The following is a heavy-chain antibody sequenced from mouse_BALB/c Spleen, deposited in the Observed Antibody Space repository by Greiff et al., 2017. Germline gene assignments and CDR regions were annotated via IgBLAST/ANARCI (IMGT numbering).Heavy chain of an antibody. CDR3: VREGDGLGAMDY. CDR2: IYPYNGGT. V-gene: IGHV1S29*02. Sequence: VQLQQSGPELVKPGASVKISCKASGYTFTDYNMHWVKQSHGKSLEWIGYIYPYNGGTGYNQKFKSKATLTVDNSSSTAYMELRSLTSEDSAVYCCVREGDGLGAMDYWGQGTSVTVSS. D-gene: IGHD2-3*01. CDR1: GYTFTDYN. J-gene: IGHJ4*01.